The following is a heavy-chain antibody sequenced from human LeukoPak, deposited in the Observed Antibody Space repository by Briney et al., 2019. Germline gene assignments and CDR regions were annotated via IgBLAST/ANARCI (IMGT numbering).Heavy chain of an antibody. V-gene: IGHV4-4*07. D-gene: IGHD2-2*01. Sequence: SETLSLTCTVSGGSISSYYWSWIRQPAGKGLEWIGRIYFNGDTNYNPSLKSRVSMSVDTSKNQFSLKLSAVTAADTAIYYCARVGYCSTTTCSIKAFDTWGQGTMVTVSS. CDR2: IYFNGDT. CDR1: GGSISSYY. CDR3: ARVGYCSTTTCSIKAFDT. J-gene: IGHJ3*02.